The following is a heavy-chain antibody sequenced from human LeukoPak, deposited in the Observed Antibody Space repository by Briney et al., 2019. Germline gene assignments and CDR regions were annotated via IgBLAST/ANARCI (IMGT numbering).Heavy chain of an antibody. CDR1: GYTFTSHA. V-gene: IGHV7-4-1*02. CDR3: AREGPRDHYYGMDV. Sequence: ASVKVSCKASGYTFTSHAMNWVRQAPGQGLEWMGWINTNTGNPTYAQGFTGRFVFSLDTSVSTAYLQISSLKAEDTAVYYCAREGPRDHYYGMDVWGQGTTVTVSS. J-gene: IGHJ6*02. D-gene: IGHD3/OR15-3a*01. CDR2: INTNTGNP.